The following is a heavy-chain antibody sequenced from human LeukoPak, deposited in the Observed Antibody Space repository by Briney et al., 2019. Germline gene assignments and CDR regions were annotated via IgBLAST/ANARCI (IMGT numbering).Heavy chain of an antibody. CDR2: IYYSGST. CDR1: GGSISSSSYY. J-gene: IGHJ4*02. V-gene: IGHV4-31*03. CDR3: ARAFQSSSWFPTVGY. D-gene: IGHD6-13*01. Sequence: PSETLSLTCTVSGGSISSSSYYWGWIRQPPGKGLEWIGYIYYSGSTYYNPSLKSRVTISVDTSKNQFSLKLSSVTAADTAVYYCARAFQSSSWFPTVGYWGQGTLVTVSS.